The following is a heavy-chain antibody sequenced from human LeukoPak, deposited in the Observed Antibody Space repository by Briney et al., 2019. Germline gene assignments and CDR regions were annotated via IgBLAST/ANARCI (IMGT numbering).Heavy chain of an antibody. J-gene: IGHJ4*02. CDR3: ARSARETKEEIQLWLRGYFDY. Sequence: GRSLRLSCAASGFTFSSYAMHWVRQAPGKGLEWVAVISYDGSNKYYADSVKGRFTISRDNSKNTLYLQMNSLRAEDTAVYYCARSARETKEEIQLWLRGYFDYWGQGTLVTVSS. CDR2: ISYDGSNK. D-gene: IGHD5-18*01. CDR1: GFTFSSYA. V-gene: IGHV3-30-3*01.